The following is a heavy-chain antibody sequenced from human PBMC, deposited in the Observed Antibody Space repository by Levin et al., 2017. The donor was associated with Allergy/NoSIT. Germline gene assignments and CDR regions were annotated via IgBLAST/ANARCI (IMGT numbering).Heavy chain of an antibody. CDR2: ISGGDGGNTI. CDR3: ATLDGGLPIAY. V-gene: IGHV3-48*03. D-gene: IGHD2-21*02. Sequence: GGSLRLSCAVSGFTVSSYEMNWVRQAPGGGLEWISYISGGDGGNTIYYADSVRGRFTISRDSAKNALYLQMNSPRVEDSAVYYCATLDGGLPIAYWGQGTLVTVSS. J-gene: IGHJ4*02. CDR1: GFTVSSYE.